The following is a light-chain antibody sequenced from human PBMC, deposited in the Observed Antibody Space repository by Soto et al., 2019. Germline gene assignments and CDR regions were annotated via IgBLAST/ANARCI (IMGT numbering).Light chain of an antibody. V-gene: IGKV3-15*01. J-gene: IGKJ4*01. Sequence: EIVFTQSPGTLSLSPGEGARLSCRASQSVSSNLAWYQQKPGQAPRLLIYGASTRATGIPARFSGSGSGTEFILTISSLQSEDFAVYYCQQYSKWPLTFGGGTKVDIK. CDR1: QSVSSN. CDR3: QQYSKWPLT. CDR2: GAS.